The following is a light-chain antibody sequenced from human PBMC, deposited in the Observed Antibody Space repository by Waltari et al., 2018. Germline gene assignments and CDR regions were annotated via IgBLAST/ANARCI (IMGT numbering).Light chain of an antibody. Sequence: AIRMTQSPASLSASTGDRATIPCRASQGVNTYLAWYQQKPGKAPSLLIYASSTLESGVPSKFSGSGSGTDFTLTISCLQSEDFATYYCQQYHTYPWTFGQGTKVEI. V-gene: IGKV1-8*01. CDR2: ASS. J-gene: IGKJ1*01. CDR3: QQYHTYPWT. CDR1: QGVNTY.